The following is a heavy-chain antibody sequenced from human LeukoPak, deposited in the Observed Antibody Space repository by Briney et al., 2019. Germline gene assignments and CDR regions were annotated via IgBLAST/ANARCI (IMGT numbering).Heavy chain of an antibody. Sequence: ASVNVSCKASGYTFTSYAMNWVRQAPGQGLEWMGWINTNTGNPTYAQGFTGRFVFSLDTSVSTAYLQISSLKAEDTAVYYCARYREGTDYYDSSGYSGSFDYWGQGTLVTVSS. CDR3: ARYREGTDYYDSSGYSGSFDY. D-gene: IGHD3-22*01. CDR2: INTNTGNP. V-gene: IGHV7-4-1*02. CDR1: GYTFTSYA. J-gene: IGHJ4*02.